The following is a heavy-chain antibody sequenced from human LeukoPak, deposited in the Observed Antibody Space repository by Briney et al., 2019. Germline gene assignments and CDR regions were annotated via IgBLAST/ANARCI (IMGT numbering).Heavy chain of an antibody. CDR3: AKVNILQWSPGAFRFDP. V-gene: IGHV4-4*07. CDR2: VYTLGGT. Sequence: RSSETLTLTCSVSGASVSNSYWIWIRHPAGKGLEWVGRVYTLGGTSYNPSLKSRVTMSVDTSKNQLSLTLTSVTAADTGVYFCAKVNILQWSPGAFRFDPWGQGTLVTVSS. CDR1: GASVSNSY. J-gene: IGHJ5*02. D-gene: IGHD3-3*01.